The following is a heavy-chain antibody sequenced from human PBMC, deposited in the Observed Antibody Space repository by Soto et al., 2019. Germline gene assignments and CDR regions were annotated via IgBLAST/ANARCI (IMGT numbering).Heavy chain of an antibody. CDR3: ARDAFFYQAADYYYYGMDV. V-gene: IGHV1-2*02. Sequence: ASVKVSCKASGHTFTGYYMHWVRQAPGQGLEWMGWINPNSGGTNYAQKFQGRVTMTRDTSISTAYMELSRLRSDDTAVYYCARDAFFYQAADYYYYGMDVWGQGTTVTVSS. CDR2: INPNSGGT. CDR1: GHTFTGYY. J-gene: IGHJ6*02. D-gene: IGHD6-25*01.